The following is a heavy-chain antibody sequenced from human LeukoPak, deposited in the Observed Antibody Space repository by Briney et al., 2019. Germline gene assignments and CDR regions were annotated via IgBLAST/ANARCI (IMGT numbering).Heavy chain of an antibody. CDR1: GFTFSSYS. CDR2: ISSSSSYI. Sequence: PGGSLRLSCAASGFTFSSYSMNWVRQAPGKGLEWVSSISSSSSYIYYADSVKGRFTISRDNAKNSLYLQMNSLRAEDTAVYYCARDRIAVAGTLLDAFDIWGQGTMVTVSS. V-gene: IGHV3-21*01. CDR3: ARDRIAVAGTLLDAFDI. D-gene: IGHD6-19*01. J-gene: IGHJ3*02.